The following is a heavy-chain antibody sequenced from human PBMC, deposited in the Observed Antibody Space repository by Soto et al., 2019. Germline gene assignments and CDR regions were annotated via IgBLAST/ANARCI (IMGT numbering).Heavy chain of an antibody. J-gene: IGHJ4*02. Sequence: QVQLVQSGAEVKRPGASVKVSCKASNYTFINFGISWVRQAPGQGREWMGWITTFNGKTNYAQKFQGRITITADTSTSTAYMELRSLISDDTAVYYCVRARFAYFDPPASDYWGQGTLVTVSS. V-gene: IGHV1-18*01. CDR2: ITTFNGKT. CDR1: NYTFINFG. CDR3: VRARFAYFDPPASDY. D-gene: IGHD3-9*01.